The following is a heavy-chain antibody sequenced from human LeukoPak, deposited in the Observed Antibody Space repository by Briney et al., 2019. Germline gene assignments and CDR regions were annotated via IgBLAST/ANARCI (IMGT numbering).Heavy chain of an antibody. CDR2: IWYDGSNK. J-gene: IGHJ3*02. D-gene: IGHD6-19*01. V-gene: IGHV3-33*01. CDR1: GFTFSSYG. CDR3: ARGIAVAAPGPAFDI. Sequence: GGSLRLSCAASGFTFSSYGMHWVRQAPGKGLEWVAVIWYDGSNKYYADSVKGRFTISRDNSKNTLYLQMNSLRAEDTAVYYCARGIAVAAPGPAFDIWGQGTIVTVSS.